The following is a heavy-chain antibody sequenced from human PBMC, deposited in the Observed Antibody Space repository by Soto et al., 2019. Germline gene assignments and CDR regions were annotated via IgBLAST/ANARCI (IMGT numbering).Heavy chain of an antibody. D-gene: IGHD3-10*01. CDR2: ISGSGGST. CDR1: GFTFSSYA. V-gene: IGHV3-23*01. CDR3: ASPMVRGVNLWALYGY. J-gene: IGHJ4*02. Sequence: PGGSLRLSCAASGFTFSSYAMSWVRQAPGKGLQWVSGISGSGGSTYYADSVKGRFTISRDNSKNTLYLQMNTLRAEDTAVYSCASPMVRGVNLWALYGYWGQGAQVTVSS.